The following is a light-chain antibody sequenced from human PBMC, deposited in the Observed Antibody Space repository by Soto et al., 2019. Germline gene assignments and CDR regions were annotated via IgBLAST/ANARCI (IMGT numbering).Light chain of an antibody. J-gene: IGLJ2*01. CDR3: AAWDDSLNGLV. Sequence: QSVLTQSPSASGTPGQRVTISCSGSSSNIGSHTVNWYQQLPGTAPKLLIYSNNQRPSGVPDRFSGSKSDTSASLAISGLQAEDAADYYCAAWDDSLNGLVFGGGTKLTVL. CDR1: SSNIGSHT. CDR2: SNN. V-gene: IGLV1-44*01.